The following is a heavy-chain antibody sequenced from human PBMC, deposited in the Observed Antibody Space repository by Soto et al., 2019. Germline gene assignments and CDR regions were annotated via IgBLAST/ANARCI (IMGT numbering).Heavy chain of an antibody. CDR3: ARDRVCSSTSCYSNWFDP. J-gene: IGHJ5*02. CDR1: GGSISSYY. CDR2: IYYSGST. Sequence: PSETLSLTCTVSGGSISSYYWSWIRQPPGKGLEWIGYIYYSGSTNYNPSLKSRVTISVDTSKNQFSLKLSSVTAADTAVYYCARDRVCSSTSCYSNWFDPWGQGTLVTVS. D-gene: IGHD2-2*02. V-gene: IGHV4-59*01.